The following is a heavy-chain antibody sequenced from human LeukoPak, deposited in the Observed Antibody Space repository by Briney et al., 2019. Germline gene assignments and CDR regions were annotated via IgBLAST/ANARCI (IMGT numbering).Heavy chain of an antibody. CDR1: AFTFSSYS. CDR3: ARVLRYCSGGNCYSGGLGYMDV. Sequence: PGGSLRLSCAASAFTFSSYSMNWVRQAPGKGLEWVSSISSSSSYIYYADSVKGRFTISRDNSRNAVYLQMNSLRAEDTAVYYCARVLRYCSGGNCYSGGLGYMDVWGKGTTVTISS. D-gene: IGHD2-15*01. CDR2: ISSSSSYI. V-gene: IGHV3-21*04. J-gene: IGHJ6*03.